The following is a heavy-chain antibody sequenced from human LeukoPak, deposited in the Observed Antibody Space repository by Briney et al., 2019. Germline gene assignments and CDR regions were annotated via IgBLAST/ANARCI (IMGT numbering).Heavy chain of an antibody. CDR2: AYYSGSA. CDR3: ARERTTDWFDP. CDR1: GDSISSRSHY. D-gene: IGHD2/OR15-2a*01. J-gene: IGHJ5*02. Sequence: PSETLSLTCTVSGDSISSRSHYWGWIRQPPGKGLEWIGSAYYSGSAEYNPALKSRVTISVDTSKNQFSLKLSSVTAADTAVYYCARERTTDWFDPWGQGTLVTVSS. V-gene: IGHV4-39*07.